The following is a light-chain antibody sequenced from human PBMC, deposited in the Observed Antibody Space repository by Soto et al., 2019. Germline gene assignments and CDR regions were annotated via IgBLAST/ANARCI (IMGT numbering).Light chain of an antibody. J-gene: IGKJ4*01. CDR1: QSVNSD. CDR2: DAS. V-gene: IGKV3-15*01. Sequence: EIVMTQSPATLSASPGERATLSGRASQSVNSDLAWYQQKPGQAPRLLIHDASTRATGIPLRFSGSGSGTAFSLTIGSLQSEDFPIYYCQQYNNWPLGFGGGTKVEIK. CDR3: QQYNNWPLG.